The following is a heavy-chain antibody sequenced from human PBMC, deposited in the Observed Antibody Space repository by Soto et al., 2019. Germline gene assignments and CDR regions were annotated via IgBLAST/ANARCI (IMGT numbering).Heavy chain of an antibody. D-gene: IGHD2-15*01. J-gene: IGHJ4*02. CDR3: AKEGYCSGGSCYHYYFDY. CDR2: ISYDGSNK. CDR1: GFTFSSYG. V-gene: IGHV3-30*18. Sequence: QVQLVESGGGVVQPGRSLRLSCAASGFTFSSYGMHWVRQAPGKGLEWVAVISYDGSNKYYADSVKGRFTISRDNSKNTLYLQMSSLRAEDTAVYYCAKEGYCSGGSCYHYYFDYWGQGTLVTVSS.